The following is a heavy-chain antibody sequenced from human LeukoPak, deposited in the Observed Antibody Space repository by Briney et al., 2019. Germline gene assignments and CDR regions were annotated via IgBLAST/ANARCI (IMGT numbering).Heavy chain of an antibody. Sequence: SETLSLTCAVYGGSFSGYYWSWIRQPPGKGLEWIGEINHSGSTNYNPSLKSRVTISVDPSKNQFSLKLSSVTAADTAVYYCARRGGSAPHYFDYWGQGTLVTVSS. CDR1: GGSFSGYY. V-gene: IGHV4-34*01. J-gene: IGHJ4*02. CDR3: ARRGGSAPHYFDY. CDR2: INHSGST. D-gene: IGHD1-26*01.